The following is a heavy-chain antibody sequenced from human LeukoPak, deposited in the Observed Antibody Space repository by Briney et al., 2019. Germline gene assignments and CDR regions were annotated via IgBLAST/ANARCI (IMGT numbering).Heavy chain of an antibody. D-gene: IGHD3-10*01. J-gene: IGHJ4*02. CDR2: ISWNSVSI. CDR3: AKDSEYYYGSGSFLDY. CDR1: GFTFDDYA. V-gene: IGHV3-9*01. Sequence: GGSLRLSCAASGFTFDDYAIHWVRQAPGKGLEGVSGISWNSVSIGYADSVKGRFTISRDNAKNSLYLQMNSLRAEDTALYYCAKDSEYYYGSGSFLDYWGQGTLVTVSS.